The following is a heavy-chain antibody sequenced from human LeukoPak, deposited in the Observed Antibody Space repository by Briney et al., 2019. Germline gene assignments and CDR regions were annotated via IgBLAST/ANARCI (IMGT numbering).Heavy chain of an antibody. Sequence: GSLRLSCAASGFTVSSNYMSWVRQAPGKGLEWVSVIYSGGSTYYADSVKGRFTISRDNSKNTLYLQMNSLRAEDTVVYYCARNNWNYAFDYWGQGTLVTVSS. J-gene: IGHJ4*02. CDR3: ARNNWNYAFDY. CDR2: IYSGGST. CDR1: GFTVSSNY. V-gene: IGHV3-53*01. D-gene: IGHD1-7*01.